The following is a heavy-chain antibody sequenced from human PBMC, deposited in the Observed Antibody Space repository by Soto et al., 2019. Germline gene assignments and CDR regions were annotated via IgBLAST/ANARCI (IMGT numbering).Heavy chain of an antibody. CDR2: ISYDGSNK. V-gene: IGHV3-30-3*01. J-gene: IGHJ4*02. Sequence: ESGGGVVQPGRSLRLSCAASGFTFSSYAMHWVRQAPGKGLEWAAVISYDGSNKYYADSVKGRFTISRDNSKNTLYLQMNSLRAEDTAVYYCARDPMGRYYGSGSYYFDYWGQGTLVTVSS. D-gene: IGHD3-10*01. CDR3: ARDPMGRYYGSGSYYFDY. CDR1: GFTFSSYA.